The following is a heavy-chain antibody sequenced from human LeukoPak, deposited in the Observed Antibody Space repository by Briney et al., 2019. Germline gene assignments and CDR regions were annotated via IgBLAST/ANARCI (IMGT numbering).Heavy chain of an antibody. D-gene: IGHD2-15*01. J-gene: IGHJ4*02. CDR3: ATAKVFCSGGSCRNYYFDY. Sequence: ASVKVSCKVSGYTLTELSMHWVRQAPGKGLEWMGGFDPEDGETIYAQKFQGRVTMTEDTSTDTAYMELSSLRSEDTAVYYCATAKVFCSGGSCRNYYFDYWGQGTLVIVSS. V-gene: IGHV1-24*01. CDR2: FDPEDGET. CDR1: GYTLTELS.